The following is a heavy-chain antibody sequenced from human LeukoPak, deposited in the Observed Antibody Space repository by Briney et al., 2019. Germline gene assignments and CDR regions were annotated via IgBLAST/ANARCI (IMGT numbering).Heavy chain of an antibody. CDR2: INPNDGDT. V-gene: IGHV1-2*02. CDR1: GYTFTDYY. Sequence: GASVKVSCKASGYTFTDYYMHWVRQAPGQGFERMGWINPNDGDTNYAQKFQGRVTMTRDTSISTAHMEVSRLRSDDTAVYYCARANFLYCSSTTCLFDYWGQGTLDTVSS. CDR3: ARANFLYCSSTTCLFDY. J-gene: IGHJ4*02. D-gene: IGHD2-2*01.